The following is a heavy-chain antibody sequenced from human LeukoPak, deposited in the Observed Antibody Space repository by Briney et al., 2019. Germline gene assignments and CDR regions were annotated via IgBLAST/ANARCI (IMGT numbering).Heavy chain of an antibody. D-gene: IGHD2-15*01. CDR1: GYTFTGYY. CDR3: ARAGYCSGGSCLRNWFDP. Sequence: ASVKVSCKASGYTFTGYYMHWLRPPPAQGLAGMGWINHNSGGPKYAQKFQGRVTMTRDTSIRPACLELSRLRSRDPAVEYCARAGYCSGGSCLRNWFDPCGQGTLVTVSS. J-gene: IGHJ5*02. CDR2: INHNSGGP. V-gene: IGHV1-2*02.